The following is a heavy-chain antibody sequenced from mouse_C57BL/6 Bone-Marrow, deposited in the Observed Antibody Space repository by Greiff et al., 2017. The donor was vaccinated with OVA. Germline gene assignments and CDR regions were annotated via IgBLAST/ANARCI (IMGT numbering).Heavy chain of an antibody. CDR2: TFYSGIT. CDR3: ASSYYYGSSYPWVSDV. Sequence: DVKLQESGPSLVRPSQTLSLTCTVTGFSINSDCYWIWIRQFPGNKLEYIGYTFYSGITYYNPSLESRTYITRDTSKNQFSLKLSSVTTEDTATYYCASSYYYGSSYPWVSDVWGTGTTVTVSS. V-gene: IGHV3-3*01. D-gene: IGHD1-1*01. J-gene: IGHJ1*03. CDR1: GFSINSDCY.